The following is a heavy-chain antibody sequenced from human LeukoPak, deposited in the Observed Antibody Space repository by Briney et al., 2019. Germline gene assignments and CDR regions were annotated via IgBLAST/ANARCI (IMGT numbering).Heavy chain of an antibody. CDR1: GFTFSSYW. V-gene: IGHV3-66*01. CDR3: ARALIYYYDNSGYYPNDY. D-gene: IGHD3-22*01. J-gene: IGHJ4*02. CDR2: TYPGGSS. Sequence: GGSLRLSCAASGFTFSSYWMSWVRQAPGKGLEWVSVTYPGGSSYYAASVKGRFTISRDNSKNTLNLQMNSLRAEDTAVYYCARALIYYYDNSGYYPNDYWGQGTLVTVSS.